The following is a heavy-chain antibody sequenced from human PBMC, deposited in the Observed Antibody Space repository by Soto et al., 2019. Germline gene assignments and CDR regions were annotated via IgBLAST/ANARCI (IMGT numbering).Heavy chain of an antibody. V-gene: IGHV3-23*01. CDR1: GFTFINYA. J-gene: IGHJ2*01. CDR2: ISGGGDAT. Sequence: EVQLLESGGGLVQPGGSLRLSCAGSGFTFINYAMNWVRQAPGKWLEWVSSISGGGDATFFADSVRGRFTISRDNSKNTVTLQMNSLGVDDTAVYYCARKILGSTSRPNYWYFDLWGRGTLVTVSS. D-gene: IGHD2-2*01. CDR3: ARKILGSTSRPNYWYFDL.